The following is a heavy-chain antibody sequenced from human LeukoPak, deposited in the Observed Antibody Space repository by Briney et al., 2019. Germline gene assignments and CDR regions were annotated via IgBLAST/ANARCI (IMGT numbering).Heavy chain of an antibody. V-gene: IGHV3-23*01. J-gene: IGHJ3*02. CDR1: GFTFSSYA. CDR3: AKPRGSYSRVGDAFDI. D-gene: IGHD1-26*01. CDR2: ISGSGGST. Sequence: PGGSLRLSCAASGFTFSSYAMSWVRQALGKGLEWVSAISGSGGSTYYADSVKGRFTISRDNSKNTLYLQMNSLRAEDTAVYHCAKPRGSYSRVGDAFDIWGQGTMVTVSS.